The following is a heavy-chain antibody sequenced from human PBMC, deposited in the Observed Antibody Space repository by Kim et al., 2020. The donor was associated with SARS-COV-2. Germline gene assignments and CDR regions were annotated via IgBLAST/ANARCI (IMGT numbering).Heavy chain of an antibody. Sequence: TDYADSVKGRFTIYRDNAKNTLHLQMNSLSAEDTAVYYCARDLAGRNDYWGQGTLVTVSS. V-gene: IGHV3-74*01. CDR2: T. J-gene: IGHJ4*02. CDR3: ARDLAGRNDY. D-gene: IGHD3-3*02.